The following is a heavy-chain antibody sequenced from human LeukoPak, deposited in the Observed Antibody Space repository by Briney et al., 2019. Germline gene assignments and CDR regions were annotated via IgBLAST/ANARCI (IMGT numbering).Heavy chain of an antibody. J-gene: IGHJ4*02. V-gene: IGHV3-33*01. CDR2: IWYDGSNK. CDR1: GFTFSSYG. CDR3: ARGAAVAAPAPFHY. D-gene: IGHD6-19*01. Sequence: GGSLRLSCAASGFTFSSYGMHWVRQAPGKGLEWVAVIWYDGSNKYYADSVKGRFTISRDNSKNTLYLQMNSLRAEDTAVYYCARGAAVAAPAPFHYRGQGTLVTVSS.